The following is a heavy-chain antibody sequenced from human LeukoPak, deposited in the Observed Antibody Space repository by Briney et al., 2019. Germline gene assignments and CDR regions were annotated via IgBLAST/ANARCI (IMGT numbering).Heavy chain of an antibody. Sequence: GRSLRLSCAASGFTFDDYAMHWVRQAPGKGLEWVSGISWNSGSIGYADSVKGRFTISRDNAKNSLYLQMNSLRAEDTALYYCATISWAAAGTTPFDYWGQGTLVTVSS. V-gene: IGHV3-9*01. CDR1: GFTFDDYA. CDR3: ATISWAAAGTTPFDY. CDR2: ISWNSGSI. D-gene: IGHD6-13*01. J-gene: IGHJ4*02.